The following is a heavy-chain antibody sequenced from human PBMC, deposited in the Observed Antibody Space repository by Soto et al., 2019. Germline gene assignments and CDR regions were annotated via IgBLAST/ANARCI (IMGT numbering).Heavy chain of an antibody. CDR1: GGSFSGYY. D-gene: IGHD3-10*01. J-gene: IGHJ6*02. Sequence: SETLSLTCAVYGGSFSGYYWSWIRQPPGKGLEWIGEINHSGSTNYNPSLKSRVTISVDTSKNQFSLKLSSVTAADTAVYYCARGGIGSYYYYGMDVWGQGTTVTVSS. CDR2: INHSGST. CDR3: ARGGIGSYYYYGMDV. V-gene: IGHV4-34*01.